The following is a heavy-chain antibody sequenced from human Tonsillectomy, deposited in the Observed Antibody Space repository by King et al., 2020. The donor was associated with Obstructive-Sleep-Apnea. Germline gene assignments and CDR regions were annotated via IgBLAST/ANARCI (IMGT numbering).Heavy chain of an antibody. J-gene: IGHJ4*02. V-gene: IGHV3-30*04. CDR2: ISYDGSNK. Sequence: VQLVESGGGVVQPGRSLRLSCAASGFTFSSYAMHWVRQAPGKGLEWVAVISYDGSNKYYADSVKGRFTISRDNSKNTLYLQMNSLTAEDTAVYYCARIYSYGYTYGGNSVFGRKKFDYWGQGTLVTVSS. D-gene: IGHD4-23*01. CDR1: GFTFSSYA. CDR3: ARIYSYGYTYGGNSVFGRKKFDY.